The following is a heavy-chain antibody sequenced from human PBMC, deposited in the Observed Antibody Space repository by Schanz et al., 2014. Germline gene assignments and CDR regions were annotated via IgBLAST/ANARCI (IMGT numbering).Heavy chain of an antibody. CDR3: VRDSYFAFDY. J-gene: IGHJ4*02. V-gene: IGHV3-48*01. CDR2: VSRSTPDI. Sequence: MQLVESGGGLVQPGGSLRLSCAASGFSVGNKYMNWVRQAPGKGLEWVSYVSRSTPDIYYADSVKGRFTMSRDNAKNSVFLQMNSLRAEDTAVYYCVRDSYFAFDYWGQGTLVTVSS. D-gene: IGHD3-10*01. CDR1: GFSVGNKY.